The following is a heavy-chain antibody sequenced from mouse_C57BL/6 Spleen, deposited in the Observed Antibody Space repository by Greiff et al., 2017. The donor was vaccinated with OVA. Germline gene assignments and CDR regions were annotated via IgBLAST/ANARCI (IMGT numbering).Heavy chain of an antibody. Sequence: QVQLQQPGAELVKPGASVKVSCKASGYTFTSYWMHWVKQRPGQGLEWIGRIHPSDSDTNYNQKFKGKATLTVDKSSSTAYMQLISLTSEDSAVYYCAIAEDDYDGRFAYWGQGTLVTVSA. CDR3: AIAEDDYDGRFAY. D-gene: IGHD2-4*01. CDR1: GYTFTSYW. J-gene: IGHJ3*01. CDR2: IHPSDSDT. V-gene: IGHV1-74*01.